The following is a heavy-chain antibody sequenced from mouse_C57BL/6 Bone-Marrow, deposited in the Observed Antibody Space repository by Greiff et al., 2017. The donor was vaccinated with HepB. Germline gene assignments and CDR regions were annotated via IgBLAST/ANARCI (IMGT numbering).Heavy chain of an antibody. CDR3: ARSADGYYDYFDY. CDR1: GYTFTSYW. J-gene: IGHJ2*01. CDR2: INPSSGYT. V-gene: IGHV1-7*01. Sequence: QVQLQQSGAELAKPGASVKLSCKASGYTFTSYWMHWVKQRPGQGLEWIGYINPSSGYTKYNQKFKDKATLTADKSSSTAYMQLSSLTYEDSAVYYCARSADGYYDYFDYWGQGTTLTVSS. D-gene: IGHD2-3*01.